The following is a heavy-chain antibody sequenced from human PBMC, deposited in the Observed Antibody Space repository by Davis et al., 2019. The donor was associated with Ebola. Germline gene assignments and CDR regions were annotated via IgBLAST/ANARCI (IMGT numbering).Heavy chain of an antibody. J-gene: IGHJ4*02. Sequence: AASVKVSCKASGYSFSSHDINWVRQATGQALEWMGWMNPNSGNTGYARKFQGRVTMTRDITIGTAYMELSGLTSEDTAVYYCSPDPVLTAKYVRGQGTLVSVSS. CDR2: MNPNSGNT. V-gene: IGHV1-8*01. D-gene: IGHD4/OR15-4a*01. CDR1: GYSFSSHD. CDR3: SPDPVLTAKYV.